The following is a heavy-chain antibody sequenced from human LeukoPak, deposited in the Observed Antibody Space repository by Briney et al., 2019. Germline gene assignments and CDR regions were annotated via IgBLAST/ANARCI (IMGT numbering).Heavy chain of an antibody. D-gene: IGHD3-22*01. Sequence: SETLSLTCAVSGGSISSGGYSWSWIRQPPGKGLEWIGYIYHSGSTYYNPSLKSRVTISVDRSKNQFSLKLSSVTAADTAVYYCARDGAYDSSGQDEYYYYGMDVWGQGTTVTVSS. CDR3: ARDGAYDSSGQDEYYYYGMDV. CDR1: GGSISSGGYS. CDR2: IYHSGST. V-gene: IGHV4-30-2*01. J-gene: IGHJ6*02.